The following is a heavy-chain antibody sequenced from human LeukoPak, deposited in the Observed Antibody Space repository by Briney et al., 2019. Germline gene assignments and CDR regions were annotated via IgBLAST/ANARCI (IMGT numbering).Heavy chain of an antibody. CDR2: IIPIFGTA. CDR1: GGTFSSYA. Sequence: GSSVKVSCKASGGTFSSYAISWVRQAPGQGLEWMAGIIPIFGTANYAQKFQGRVTITADESTSTAYMELRSLRSDDAAVYYCARVACSSTSCYRGEYGMDVWGQGTTVTVSS. CDR3: ARVACSSTSCYRGEYGMDV. V-gene: IGHV1-69*01. D-gene: IGHD2-2*01. J-gene: IGHJ6*02.